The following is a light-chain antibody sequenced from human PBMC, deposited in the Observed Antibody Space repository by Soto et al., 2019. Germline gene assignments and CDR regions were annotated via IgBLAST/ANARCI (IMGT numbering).Light chain of an antibody. CDR3: QQSYSTSIT. V-gene: IGKV1-39*01. Sequence: DIQMTQSPSSLSASVGDRVTITCRASQNISSFLNWYQLKPGKAPNLLIYAASSLQSGVPSRFSGSGSGTNFTLTISSLQPEDFAIYYCQQSYSTSITFGQGTRLEIK. J-gene: IGKJ5*01. CDR2: AAS. CDR1: QNISSF.